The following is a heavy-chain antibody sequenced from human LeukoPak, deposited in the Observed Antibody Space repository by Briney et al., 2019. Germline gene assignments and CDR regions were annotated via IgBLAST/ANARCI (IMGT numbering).Heavy chain of an antibody. Sequence: SETLSLTCAVSGGSISSSNWWSWVRQPPGKGLEWIGEIYHSGSTDYNPSLKSRVTISVDKSKNQFSLKLSSVTAADTAVYYCARGKLYYDILTGYPNYYFDYWGQGTLVTVSS. CDR1: GGSISSSNW. J-gene: IGHJ4*02. CDR2: IYHSGST. CDR3: ARGKLYYDILTGYPNYYFDY. D-gene: IGHD3-9*01. V-gene: IGHV4-4*02.